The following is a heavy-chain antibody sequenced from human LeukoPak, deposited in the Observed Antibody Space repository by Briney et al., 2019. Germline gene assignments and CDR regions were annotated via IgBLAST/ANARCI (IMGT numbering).Heavy chain of an antibody. CDR3: AKGSLLGAYNWNDGTGEFDF. CDR1: GFTFSSYW. CDR2: IKQDGSEK. Sequence: PGGSLRLSCAASGFTFSSYWMSWVRQAPGKGLEWVANIKQDGSEKYYVDSVKGRFTISRDNAKNSLYLQMNSLRTEDTAFYYCAKGSLLGAYNWNDGTGEFDFWGQGTLVTVSS. V-gene: IGHV3-7*03. D-gene: IGHD1-20*01. J-gene: IGHJ4*02.